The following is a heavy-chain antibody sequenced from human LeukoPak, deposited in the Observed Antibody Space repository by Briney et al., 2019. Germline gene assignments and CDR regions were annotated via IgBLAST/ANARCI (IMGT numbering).Heavy chain of an antibody. D-gene: IGHD1-26*01. V-gene: IGHV4-59*08. J-gene: IGHJ4*02. CDR2: IYYSGST. CDR3: ARHIGGYYFDY. Sequence: PSETLFLTCTVSGGSISSYYWSWIPQPPGKGLEWIGYIYYSGSTNYNPSLKSRVTISVDTSKNQFSLKLSSVTAADTAVYYCARHIGGYYFDYWGQGTLVTVSS. CDR1: GGSISSYY.